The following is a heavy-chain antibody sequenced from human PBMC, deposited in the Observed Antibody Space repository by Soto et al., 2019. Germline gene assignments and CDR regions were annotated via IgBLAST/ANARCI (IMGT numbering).Heavy chain of an antibody. CDR1: GYTFTSYD. J-gene: IGHJ2*01. D-gene: IGHD2-21*01. Sequence: ASVKVSCKASGYTFTSYDINWVRQATGQGLEWMGWMNPNSGNTGYAQKFQGRVTMTRNTSISTAYMELSSLRSEDTAVYYCARDRTRSLFPKYWYFDLWGRGTLVTVSS. V-gene: IGHV1-8*01. CDR3: ARDRTRSLFPKYWYFDL. CDR2: MNPNSGNT.